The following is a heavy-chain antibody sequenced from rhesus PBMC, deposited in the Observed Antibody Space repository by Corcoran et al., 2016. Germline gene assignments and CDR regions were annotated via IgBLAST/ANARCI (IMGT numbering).Heavy chain of an antibody. CDR2: FNGDGGNS. CDR3: ARGGNCLDY. J-gene: IGHJ4*01. Sequence: QVPLQESGPGLVKPAETLSLTCAVSGGSFSDFYWRWIRQPPGKGLEWIGYFNGDGGNSDYNPSLKSRVTISTDTSKNQFSLKLSSVTAADTAVYYCARGGNCLDYWGQGVLVTVSS. V-gene: IGHV4-165*01. CDR1: GGSFSDFY. D-gene: IGHD1-44*01.